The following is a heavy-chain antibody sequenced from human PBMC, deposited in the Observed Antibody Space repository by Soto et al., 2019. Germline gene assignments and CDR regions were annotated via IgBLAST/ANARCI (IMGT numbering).Heavy chain of an antibody. CDR3: ARTQWLEPRYYYYGMDV. CDR2: IIPIFGTA. Sequence: ASVKVSCKASGGTFSSYAISWVRQAPGQGLEWMGGIIPIFGTANYAQKFQGRVTITADESTSTAYMELSSLRSEDTAVYYCARTQWLEPRYYYYGMDVWGQGTTVTVS. J-gene: IGHJ6*02. CDR1: GGTFSSYA. V-gene: IGHV1-69*13. D-gene: IGHD6-19*01.